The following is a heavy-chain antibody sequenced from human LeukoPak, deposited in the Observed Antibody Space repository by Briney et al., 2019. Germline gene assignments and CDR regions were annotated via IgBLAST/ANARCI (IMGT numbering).Heavy chain of an antibody. CDR3: AKERIVGGYRYGPFDH. CDR1: GFTFDDYA. CDR2: ISWNSGSI. D-gene: IGHD5-18*01. V-gene: IGHV3-9*01. J-gene: IGHJ4*02. Sequence: PGGSLRLSCAASGFTFDDYAMHWVRQAPGKGLEWVSGISWNSGSIGYADSVKGRFTISRDNAKNSLYLQMNSLRAEDTALYYCAKERIVGGYRYGPFDHWGQGTLVTVSS.